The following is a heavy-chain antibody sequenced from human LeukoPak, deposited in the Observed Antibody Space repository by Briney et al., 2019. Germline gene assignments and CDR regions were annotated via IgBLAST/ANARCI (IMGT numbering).Heavy chain of an antibody. J-gene: IGHJ4*02. D-gene: IGHD5-18*01. V-gene: IGHV3-33*06. CDR3: AKALVDTAMATGY. CDR2: IWYDGSNK. CDR1: GFTFSSYG. Sequence: PGRSLRLSCAASGFTFSSYGMHWVRQAPGKGLEWVAVIWYDGSNKYYADSVKGRFTISRDNSKHTLYLQMNSLRAEDTAVYYCAKALVDTAMATGYWGQGTLVTVSS.